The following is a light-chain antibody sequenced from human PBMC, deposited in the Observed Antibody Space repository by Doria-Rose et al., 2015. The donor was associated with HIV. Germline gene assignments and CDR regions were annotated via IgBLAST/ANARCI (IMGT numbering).Light chain of an antibody. V-gene: IGKV4-1*01. CDR2: WAS. CDR3: HQYYDTPS. J-gene: IGKJ3*01. CDR1: QSLLYTSKNY. Sequence: TQSPESLGMSLGERATLNCKSNQSLLYTSKNYLAWYQQKPGQPPKVLIYWASTRQSGVPARFSGIGSGTDFTLTISSLEAEDVAVYYCHQYYDTPSFGPGTTVDIK.